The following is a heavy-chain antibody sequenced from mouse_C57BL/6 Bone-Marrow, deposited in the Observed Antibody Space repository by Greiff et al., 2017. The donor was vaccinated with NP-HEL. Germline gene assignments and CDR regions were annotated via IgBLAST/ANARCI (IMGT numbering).Heavy chain of an antibody. CDR2: ISGGGSYT. J-gene: IGHJ3*01. D-gene: IGHD1-1*01. CDR1: GFTFSSYA. V-gene: IGHV5-4*03. CDR3: ARGRSPLTVLFAY. Sequence: EVMLVESGGGLVKPGGSLKLSCAASGFTFSSYAMSWVRQTPEKRLEWVATISGGGSYTYYQDNVKGRFTISRDNAKNNLYLHMSHLKSEDTAMYYYARGRSPLTVLFAYWGQGTLVTVSA.